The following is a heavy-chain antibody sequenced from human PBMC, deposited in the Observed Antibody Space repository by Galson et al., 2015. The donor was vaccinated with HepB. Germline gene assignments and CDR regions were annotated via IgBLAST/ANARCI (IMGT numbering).Heavy chain of an antibody. D-gene: IGHD3-3*01. V-gene: IGHV1-69*13. CDR3: VCGKQFLEWADAFDI. CDR2: IIPIFGTG. J-gene: IGHJ3*02. CDR1: GGTLKDYA. Sequence: SVKVSCKASGGTLKDYAVNWVRHAPGQRLEWMGGIIPIFGTGKYPQQFQGRVTITADDSANTAYIELTRLTSDDTGIYYCVCGKQFLEWADAFDIWGQGTMVTVSS.